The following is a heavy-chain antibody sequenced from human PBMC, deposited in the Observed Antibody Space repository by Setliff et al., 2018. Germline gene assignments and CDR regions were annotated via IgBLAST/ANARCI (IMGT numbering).Heavy chain of an antibody. Sequence: SETLSLTCTVSGGSISSSSYYWSWIRQPPGKGLEWIGEINHSGSTNYNPSLKSRVTISVDTSKNQFSLKLSSVTAADTAVYYCARGKRFAYSSGWYDWVVGLSWFDPWGQGTLVTVSS. CDR3: ARGKRFAYSSGWYDWVVGLSWFDP. V-gene: IGHV4-39*07. CDR1: GGSISSSSYY. J-gene: IGHJ5*02. D-gene: IGHD6-19*01. CDR2: INHSGST.